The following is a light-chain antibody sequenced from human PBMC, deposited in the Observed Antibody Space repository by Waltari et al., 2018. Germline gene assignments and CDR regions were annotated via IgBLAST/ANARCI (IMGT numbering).Light chain of an antibody. V-gene: IGLV2-14*01. Sequence: QSALTQPASVSRSPGQSITISCTGTSSAVGGYNYVSWYQQHPGKAPKLMIYDVSKRPSGVSNRFSGSKSGNTASLTISGLQAEDEADYYCSSYTSSSTWVFGGGTKLTVL. CDR1: SSAVGGYNY. CDR2: DVS. J-gene: IGLJ3*02. CDR3: SSYTSSSTWV.